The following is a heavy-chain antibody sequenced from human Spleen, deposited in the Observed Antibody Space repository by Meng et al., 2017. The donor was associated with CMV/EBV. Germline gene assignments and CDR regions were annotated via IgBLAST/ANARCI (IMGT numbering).Heavy chain of an antibody. Sequence: ASVKVSCKASGYTFPVFGIAWVRQAPGHGLEWMGWIRPHDEKTDYAENFRGRVTLTVATATDTAYLHLRGLTSDDAAVYFCARGGREGSFDAWGQGTPVTVSS. V-gene: IGHV1-18*01. CDR1: GYTFPVFG. D-gene: IGHD3-10*01. CDR2: IRPHDEKT. CDR3: ARGGREGSFDA. J-gene: IGHJ5*02.